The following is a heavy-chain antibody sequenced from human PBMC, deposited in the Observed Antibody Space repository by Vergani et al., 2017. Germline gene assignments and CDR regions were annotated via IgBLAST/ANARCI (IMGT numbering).Heavy chain of an antibody. CDR2: IIPIFGTA. V-gene: IGHV1-69*01. J-gene: IGHJ6*03. CDR1: GGTFSSYA. D-gene: IGHD2-2*01. CDR3: ARALRRLYCTTTSCDGLPLLYYYYMDV. Sequence: QVQLVQSGAEVKKPGSSVKVSCKASGGTFSSYAISWVRQAPGQGLEWMGGIIPIFGTANYAQKFQGRVTITADESTSTAYMELSSLRSEDTAVYYCARALRRLYCTTTSCDGLPLLYYYYMDVWGKGTTVTVSS.